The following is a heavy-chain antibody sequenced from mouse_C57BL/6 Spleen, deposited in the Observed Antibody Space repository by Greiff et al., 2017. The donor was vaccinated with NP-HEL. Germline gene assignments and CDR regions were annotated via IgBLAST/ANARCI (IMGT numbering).Heavy chain of an antibody. J-gene: IGHJ4*01. CDR3: ARTETAQATYYAMDY. V-gene: IGHV1-72*01. Sequence: QVQLQQPGAELVKPGASVKLSCKASGYTFTSYWMHWVKQRPGRGLEWIGRIDPNSGGTKYNEKFKCKATLTVDKPSSTAYMQLSSLTSADSAVYYCARTETAQATYYAMDYWGQGTSVTVSS. CDR2: IDPNSGGT. D-gene: IGHD3-2*02. CDR1: GYTFTSYW.